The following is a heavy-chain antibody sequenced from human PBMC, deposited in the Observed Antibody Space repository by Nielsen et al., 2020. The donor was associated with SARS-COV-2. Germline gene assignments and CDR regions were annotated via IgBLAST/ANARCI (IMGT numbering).Heavy chain of an antibody. CDR2: ISRNSGSI. J-gene: IGHJ4*02. V-gene: IGHV3-9*01. CDR3: AKGYNWNDYYFDY. D-gene: IGHD1-1*01. Sequence: GGSLRLSCAASGFTFDDYAMHWVRQAPGKGLEWVSGISRNSGSIGYADSVKGRFTISRDNAKNSLYLQMNSLRAEDTALYYCAKGYNWNDYYFDYWGQGTLVTVSS. CDR1: GFTFDDYA.